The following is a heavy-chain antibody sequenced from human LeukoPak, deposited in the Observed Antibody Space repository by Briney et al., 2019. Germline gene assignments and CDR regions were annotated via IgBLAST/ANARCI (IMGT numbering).Heavy chain of an antibody. V-gene: IGHV3-30*02. J-gene: IGHJ4*02. CDR3: TVSAVPGIDS. CDR2: IRYDGRNK. CDR1: GFTFSSYG. Sequence: PGGSLRLSCAASGFTFSSYGMNWVRQAPGKGLEWVAFIRYDGRNKYYADSVKGRFTISRDDSKNTLYLQMNSLNTDDTAVYYCTVSAVPGIDSWGQGTLVTVSS. D-gene: IGHD6-19*01.